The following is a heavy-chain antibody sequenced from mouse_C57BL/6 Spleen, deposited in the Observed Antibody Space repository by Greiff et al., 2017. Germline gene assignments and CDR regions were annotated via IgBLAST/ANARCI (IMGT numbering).Heavy chain of an antibody. CDR3: ARLSGYAMDY. V-gene: IGHV1-54*01. J-gene: IGHJ4*01. D-gene: IGHD3-2*02. CDR1: GYAFTNYL. CDR2: INPGSGGT. Sequence: VQLQQSGAELVRPGPSVKVSCKASGYAFTNYLIEWVKQRPGQGLEWIGVINPGSGGTNYNEKFKGKATLTADKSSSTAYMQLSSLTSEDSAVYFCARLSGYAMDYWGQGTSVTVSS.